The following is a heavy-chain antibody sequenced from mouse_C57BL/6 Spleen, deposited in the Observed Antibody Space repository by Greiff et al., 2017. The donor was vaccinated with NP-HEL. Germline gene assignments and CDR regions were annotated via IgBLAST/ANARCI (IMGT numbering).Heavy chain of an antibody. CDR3: TRDNQGPFAY. CDR1: GFTFTSYS. Sequence: EVQLMESGEGLVKPGGSLKLSCAASGFTFTSYSMSWVRQTPEKRLEWVAYISSGGDYIYYADTVTGRFTISRDNARNSRYLQMSSLKSEDTAMYYCTRDNQGPFAYWGQGTLVTVSA. V-gene: IGHV5-9-1*02. CDR2: ISSGGDYI. J-gene: IGHJ3*01. D-gene: IGHD3-2*02.